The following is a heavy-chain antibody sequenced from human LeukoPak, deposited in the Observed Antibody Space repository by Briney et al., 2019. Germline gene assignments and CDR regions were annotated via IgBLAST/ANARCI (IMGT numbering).Heavy chain of an antibody. J-gene: IGHJ4*02. V-gene: IGHV4-34*01. D-gene: IGHD6-13*01. Sequence: PSETLSLTCAVYGGSFSGYSWSWIRQPPGKGLEWIGEINHSGSTNYNPSLKSRVTISVDTSKNQFSLKLSSVTAADTAVYYCARVGDSSSFSYWGQGTLVTVSS. CDR3: ARVGDSSSFSY. CDR2: INHSGST. CDR1: GGSFSGYS.